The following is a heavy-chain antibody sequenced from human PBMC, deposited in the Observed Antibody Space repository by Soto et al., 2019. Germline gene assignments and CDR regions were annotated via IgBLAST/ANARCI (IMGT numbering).Heavy chain of an antibody. CDR1: GFSFDDCV. CDR2: ITWNGDYI. V-gene: IGHV3-9*01. J-gene: IGHJ4*02. CDR3: AKGTYDSNNYYNAPDY. Sequence: PGGSLRLSCAASGFSFDDCVMHWVRQAPGRGLEWVSGITWNGDYIGYADSVKGRFTISKDNAKNSLYLKMNSLRPEDTAVYFCAKGTYDSNNYYNAPDYWGQGTRVTVSS. D-gene: IGHD3-10*01.